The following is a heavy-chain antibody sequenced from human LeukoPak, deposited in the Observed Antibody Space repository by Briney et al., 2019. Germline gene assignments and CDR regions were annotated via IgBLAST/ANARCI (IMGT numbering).Heavy chain of an antibody. J-gene: IGHJ4*02. CDR2: ISHSGST. V-gene: IGHV4-38-2*02. Sequence: PSETLSLTCNVSGYSISRGYYWGWVRQPPGKGLEWIGSISHSGSTYYNPSLKSRLTISLDMSKNQFSLKLSSVTAADTAVYYCARGGGHWGTSGSYFYYFDYWGQGTLVTVSS. D-gene: IGHD3-16*01. CDR3: ARGGGHWGTSGSYFYYFDY. CDR1: GYSISRGYY.